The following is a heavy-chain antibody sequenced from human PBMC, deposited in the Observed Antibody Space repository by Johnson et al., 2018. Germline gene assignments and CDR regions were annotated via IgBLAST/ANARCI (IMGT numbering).Heavy chain of an antibody. CDR1: GLPFHDAW. J-gene: IGHJ3*02. CDR2: INTGFEGGAT. Sequence: VQLVESGGGLVKPGGSXIISCSGSGLPFHDAWMNWVCQAPGKGLQWVGRINTGFEGGATDYAPPVNGRFIGSRDDSKNTVYLPMNSLRADDTALYYCVRGGKPGRAFDIWGQGTMVTVSS. V-gene: IGHV3-15*07. D-gene: IGHD1-14*01. CDR3: VRGGKPGRAFDI.